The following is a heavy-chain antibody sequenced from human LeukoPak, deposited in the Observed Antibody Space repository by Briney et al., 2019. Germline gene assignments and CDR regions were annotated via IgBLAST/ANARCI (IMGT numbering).Heavy chain of an antibody. V-gene: IGHV3-23*01. CDR1: GFTFSSYG. CDR3: ARHPVVVAATQGPWWFDP. D-gene: IGHD2-15*01. Sequence: PGGSLRLSCAASGFTFSSYGMSWVRQAPGKGLEWVSAISGSGGSTYYADSVKGRFTISRDNSKNTLYLQMNSLRAEDTAVYYCARHPVVVAATQGPWWFDPWGQGTLVTVSS. J-gene: IGHJ5*02. CDR2: ISGSGGST.